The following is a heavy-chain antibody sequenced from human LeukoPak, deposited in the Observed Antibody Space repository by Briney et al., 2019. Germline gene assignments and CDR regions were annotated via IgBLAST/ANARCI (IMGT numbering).Heavy chain of an antibody. Sequence: ASVKVSCKASGYTFTVYYMHWLRQAPGQGLEWMGWINPNNGVTNYAQKFQGRVTLTRDTSITTAYMEVNRLRSDDTAVYYCARDGGLDVWGQGTTVIVSS. V-gene: IGHV1-2*02. CDR3: ARDGGLDV. CDR2: INPNNGVT. CDR1: GYTFTVYY. J-gene: IGHJ6*02. D-gene: IGHD3-3*01.